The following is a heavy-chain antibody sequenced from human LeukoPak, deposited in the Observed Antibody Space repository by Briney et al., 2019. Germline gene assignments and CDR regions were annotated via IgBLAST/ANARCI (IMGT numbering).Heavy chain of an antibody. J-gene: IGHJ4*02. CDR2: LSGSGYNT. CDR3: AKDPYGTRYFDY. CDR1: GFTFSSHA. Sequence: GGSLRLSCAASGFTFSSHALSSVRQAPGKGLEWVSSLSGSGYNTYYADSVKGRLTISRDNSKNTVYLQMNSLRAEDTAVYYCAKDPYGTRYFDYWGQGTLVTVSS. V-gene: IGHV3-23*01. D-gene: IGHD2-2*01.